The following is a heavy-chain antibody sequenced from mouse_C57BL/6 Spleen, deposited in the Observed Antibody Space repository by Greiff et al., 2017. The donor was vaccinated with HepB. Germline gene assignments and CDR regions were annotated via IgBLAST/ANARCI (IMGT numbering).Heavy chain of an antibody. Sequence: QVQLQQSGAELARPGASVKLSCKASGYTFTSYGISWVKQRTGQGLEWIGEIYPRSGNTYYNEKFKGKATLTADKSSSTAYMELRSLTSEDSAVYFCARSSYYGSSSAYWGQGTLVTVSA. CDR2: IYPRSGNT. J-gene: IGHJ3*01. D-gene: IGHD1-1*01. CDR3: ARSSYYGSSSAY. V-gene: IGHV1-81*01. CDR1: GYTFTSYG.